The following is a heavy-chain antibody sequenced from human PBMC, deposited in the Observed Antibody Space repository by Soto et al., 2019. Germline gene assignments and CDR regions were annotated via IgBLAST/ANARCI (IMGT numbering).Heavy chain of an antibody. CDR1: GFTFSSYW. V-gene: IGHV3-7*01. D-gene: IGHD3-10*01. CDR2: IKQDGSEK. CDR3: ARGPQGFGESSTDY. Sequence: LRLSCAASGFTFSSYWMSWVRQAPGKGLEWVANIKQDGSEKYYVDSVKGRFTISRDNAKNSLYLQMNSLRAEDTAVYYCARGPQGFGESSTDYWGQGTLVTVSS. J-gene: IGHJ4*02.